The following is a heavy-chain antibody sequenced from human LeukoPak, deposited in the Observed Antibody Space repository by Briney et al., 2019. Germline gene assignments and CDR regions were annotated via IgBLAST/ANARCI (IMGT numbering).Heavy chain of an antibody. Sequence: GGSLRLSCSASGFPFNRYAIHWVRQAPGKGLEHFSGISGNGGSTYYADSVKGRFSISRDNSKNTVFLQMSSLTTEDTAMYYCVKIYFYGSGTFDAFDVWGQGTMVTVSS. CDR3: VKIYFYGSGTFDAFDV. CDR1: GFPFNRYA. D-gene: IGHD3-10*01. V-gene: IGHV3-64D*06. CDR2: ISGNGGST. J-gene: IGHJ3*01.